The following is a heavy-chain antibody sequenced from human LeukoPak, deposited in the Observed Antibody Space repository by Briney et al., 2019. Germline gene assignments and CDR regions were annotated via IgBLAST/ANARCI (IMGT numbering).Heavy chain of an antibody. D-gene: IGHD3/OR15-3a*01. CDR3: ARDDSFFGRADAFDI. Sequence: GGSLRLSCAASGFTFSSYSMNWVRQAPGKGLEWVSSISSSSSYIYCADSVKGRFTISRDNAKNSLHLQMNSLRAEDTAVYYCARDDSFFGRADAFDIWGQGTMVTVSS. J-gene: IGHJ3*02. CDR2: ISSSSSYI. CDR1: GFTFSSYS. V-gene: IGHV3-21*01.